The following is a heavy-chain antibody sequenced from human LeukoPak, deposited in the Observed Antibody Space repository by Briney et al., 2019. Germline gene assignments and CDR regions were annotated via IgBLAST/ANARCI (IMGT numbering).Heavy chain of an antibody. CDR3: AKAIPRQWLLYFDY. V-gene: IGHV3-23*01. Sequence: PGGSLRLSCAASGFTFSSYGMNWVRQAPGKGLEWVSAISGSGGSTYYADSVKGRFTISRDNSKNTLYLQMNSLRAEDTAVYYCAKAIPRQWLLYFDYWGQGTLVTVSS. CDR2: ISGSGGST. D-gene: IGHD6-19*01. CDR1: GFTFSSYG. J-gene: IGHJ4*02.